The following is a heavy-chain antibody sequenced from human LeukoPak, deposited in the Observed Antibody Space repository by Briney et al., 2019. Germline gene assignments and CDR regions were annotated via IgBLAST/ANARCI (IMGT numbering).Heavy chain of an antibody. CDR1: GFTFSSYA. V-gene: IGHV3-30-3*01. Sequence: GRSLRLSCAASGFTFSSYAMHWARQAPGKGLEWVAVISYDGSNKYYADSVKGRFTISRDNSKNTLYLQMNSLRAEDTAVYYCAGDSGTVTTGGGDYWGQGTLVTVSS. D-gene: IGHD4-17*01. CDR3: AGDSGTVTTGGGDY. J-gene: IGHJ4*02. CDR2: ISYDGSNK.